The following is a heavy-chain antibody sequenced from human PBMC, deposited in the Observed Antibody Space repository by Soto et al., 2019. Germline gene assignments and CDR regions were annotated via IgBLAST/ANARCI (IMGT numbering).Heavy chain of an antibody. V-gene: IGHV3-23*01. CDR2: ISGSGGST. CDR3: AKDPDDYGDYHGAFDI. Sequence: GGSLRLSCAASGFTFSSYAMSWVRQAPGKGLEWVSAISGSGGSTYYADSVKGRFTISRDNSKNTLYLQMNSLRAEDTAVYYCAKDPDDYGDYHGAFDIWGQGTMVTVSS. CDR1: GFTFSSYA. D-gene: IGHD4-17*01. J-gene: IGHJ3*02.